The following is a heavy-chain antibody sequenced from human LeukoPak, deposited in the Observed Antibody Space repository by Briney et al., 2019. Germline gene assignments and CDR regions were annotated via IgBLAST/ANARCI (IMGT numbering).Heavy chain of an antibody. Sequence: ASVKVSCKASGYMFTRYYVHWVRQAPGQGLEWMGIIDPSGGSTTYAQKFQGRVTMTRDTSTTTVFMELSSLRSEDTAVYYCARGIRVRCDYWGQGTLVTVSS. D-gene: IGHD3-16*01. V-gene: IGHV1-46*01. CDR1: GYMFTRYY. CDR3: ARGIRVRCDY. CDR2: IDPSGGST. J-gene: IGHJ4*02.